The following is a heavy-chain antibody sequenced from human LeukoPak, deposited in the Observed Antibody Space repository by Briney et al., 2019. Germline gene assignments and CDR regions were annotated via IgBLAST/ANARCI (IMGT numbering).Heavy chain of an antibody. D-gene: IGHD6-13*01. Sequence: ASVKVSCKASGGTFSSYAISWVRQAPGQGLEWMGGIIPIFGTANYAQKFQGRVTITADKSTSTAYMELSSLRSEDTAVYYCASSSAGPFDYWGQGTLVTVSS. CDR3: ASSSAGPFDY. V-gene: IGHV1-69*06. CDR1: GGTFSSYA. CDR2: IIPIFGTA. J-gene: IGHJ4*02.